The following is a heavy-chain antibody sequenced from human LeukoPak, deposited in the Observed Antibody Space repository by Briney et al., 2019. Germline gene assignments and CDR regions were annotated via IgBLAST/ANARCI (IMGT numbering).Heavy chain of an antibody. CDR3: TGSTAAGYYYMDV. Sequence: GGSLRLSCAASGFTFSSYSMNWVRQAPGKGLEWVSYISSSSSTIYYADSVKGRFTISRDNAKNSLYLQMNSLRAEDTAVYYCTGSTAAGYYYMDVWGKGTTVTVSS. CDR2: ISSSSSTI. CDR1: GFTFSSYS. D-gene: IGHD6-13*01. J-gene: IGHJ6*03. V-gene: IGHV3-48*04.